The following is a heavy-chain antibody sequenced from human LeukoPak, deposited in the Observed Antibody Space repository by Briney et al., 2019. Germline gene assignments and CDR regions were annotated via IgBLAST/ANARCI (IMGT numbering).Heavy chain of an antibody. V-gene: IGHV4-34*01. CDR3: ARGRGYCSSTSCYYYYYYMGV. CDR2: INHSGST. D-gene: IGHD2-2*01. CDR1: GGSFSGYY. Sequence: PSETLSLTXAVYGGSFSGYYWSWIRQSPGKGLEWIGEINHSGSTNYNPSLKSRVTISVDTSKNQFSLKLSSVTAADTAVYYCARGRGYCSSTSCYYYYYYMGVWGKGTTVTVSS. J-gene: IGHJ6*03.